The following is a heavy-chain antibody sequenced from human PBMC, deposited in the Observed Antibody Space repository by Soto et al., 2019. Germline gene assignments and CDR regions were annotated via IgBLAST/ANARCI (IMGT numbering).Heavy chain of an antibody. CDR1: GYRFTTYW. V-gene: IGHV5-51*01. CDR2: IYPGDSDT. D-gene: IGHD3-9*01. CDR3: ARHGWTGSAYYYGMDV. Sequence: GETLKISCKGSGYRFTTYWIGWVRQMPGKGLEWMGIIYPGDSDTRYSPSFQGQVTISADKSISTAYLQWSSLKASDTAMYYCARHGWTGSAYYYGMDVWGQGTTVTAP. J-gene: IGHJ6*02.